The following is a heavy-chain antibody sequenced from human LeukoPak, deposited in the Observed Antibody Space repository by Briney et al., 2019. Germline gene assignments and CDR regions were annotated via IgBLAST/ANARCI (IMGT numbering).Heavy chain of an antibody. Sequence: PGGSLRLSCAASGFTFSSYSMNWVRQAPGKGLEWVSSISSSSSYIYYADSVKGRFTISRDNSKNTLYLQMNSLRAEDTAVYYCAKDLTYYYYYCMDVWGKGTTVTVSS. J-gene: IGHJ6*03. CDR1: GFTFSSYS. D-gene: IGHD4/OR15-4a*01. V-gene: IGHV3-21*04. CDR2: ISSSSSYI. CDR3: AKDLTYYYYYCMDV.